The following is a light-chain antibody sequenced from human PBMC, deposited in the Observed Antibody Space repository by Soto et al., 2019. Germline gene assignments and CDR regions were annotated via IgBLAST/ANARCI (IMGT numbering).Light chain of an antibody. CDR3: QQYGGSLKWA. V-gene: IGKV3-20*01. Sequence: EIVLTQSPGTLSLSPGERATLSCRARQSIARSYLVWYQQRPGQAPRLLIYATSSRATGIPDRFSGSGSGTDFTLTISRLEPEDFAVYYCQQYGGSLKWAFGQGTKVEIK. CDR2: ATS. J-gene: IGKJ1*01. CDR1: QSIARSY.